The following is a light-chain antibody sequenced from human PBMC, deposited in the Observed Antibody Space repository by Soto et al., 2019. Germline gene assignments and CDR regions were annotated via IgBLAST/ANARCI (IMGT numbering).Light chain of an antibody. CDR1: SSDVGGYNY. J-gene: IGLJ2*01. Sequence: QSALTQPASVSGSPGQSITISCTGTSSDVGGYNYVSWYQQHPGKAPKLMIYDVSNRPSGVSNRFSGSKSGNTASLTISGLQAEDEADYYCSSDTSRSTLVGFGGGTKLTVL. CDR2: DVS. CDR3: SSDTSRSTLVG. V-gene: IGLV2-14*01.